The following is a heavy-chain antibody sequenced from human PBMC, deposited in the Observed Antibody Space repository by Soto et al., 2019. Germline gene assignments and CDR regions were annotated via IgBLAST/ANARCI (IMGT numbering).Heavy chain of an antibody. CDR3: ARDEHYDFWSPLAY. CDR2: ISSSSSTI. V-gene: IGHV3-48*02. Sequence: PGGSLRLSCAASGFTFSSYSMNWVRQAPGKGLEWVSYISSSSSTIYYADSVKGRFTISRDNAKNSLYLQMNSLRDEDTAVYYCARDEHYDFWSPLAYWGQGTLVTVSS. CDR1: GFTFSSYS. J-gene: IGHJ4*02. D-gene: IGHD3-3*01.